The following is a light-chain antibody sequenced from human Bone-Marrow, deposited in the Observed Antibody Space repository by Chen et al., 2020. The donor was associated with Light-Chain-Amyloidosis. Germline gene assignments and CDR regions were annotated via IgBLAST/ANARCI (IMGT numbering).Light chain of an antibody. CDR3: QVWDRSSDRPV. V-gene: IGLV3-21*02. Sequence: SYVLTQPSSAAVAPGQTAPMACGGKTIGSTSVHWYRQTPGPAPLLVVYDDSDRPPGIPERLSGSNSGNTATLTISRVEAGDEADYYCQVWDRSSDRPVFGGGTKLTVL. J-gene: IGLJ3*02. CDR2: DDS. CDR1: TIGSTS.